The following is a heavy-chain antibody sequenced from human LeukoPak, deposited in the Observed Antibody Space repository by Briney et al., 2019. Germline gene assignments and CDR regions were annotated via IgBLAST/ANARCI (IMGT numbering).Heavy chain of an antibody. CDR2: LYGGGST. D-gene: IGHD5-24*01. CDR1: GFTVTSNY. J-gene: IGHJ3*02. CDR3: AKEMATINAFDI. V-gene: IGHV3-66*01. Sequence: PGGSLRLSCAASGFTVTSNYMSWVRQAPGKGLEWVAVLYGGGSTEYKDSVKDRFISSRDNSKSRLYLQMNRLRAEDTAVYYCAKEMATINAFDIWGQGTMVTVSS.